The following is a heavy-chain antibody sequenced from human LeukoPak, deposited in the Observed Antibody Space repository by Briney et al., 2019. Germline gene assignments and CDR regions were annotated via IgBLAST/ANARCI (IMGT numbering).Heavy chain of an antibody. Sequence: GGSLRLSCAASGFTFSNSAMNWVRQVPGKGLEWVSSIDYDSSHIYYAASVRGRFTISRDNARNSVYLQMNSLRVEDTAVYYCARGGYCSGGTCYSLNAFDIWGQGTTVTVSS. D-gene: IGHD2-15*01. V-gene: IGHV3-21*01. CDR3: ARGGYCSGGTCYSLNAFDI. J-gene: IGHJ3*02. CDR1: GFTFSNSA. CDR2: IDYDSSHI.